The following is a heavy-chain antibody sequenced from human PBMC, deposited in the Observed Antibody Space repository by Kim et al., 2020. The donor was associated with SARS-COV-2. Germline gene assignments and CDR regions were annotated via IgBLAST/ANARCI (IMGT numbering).Heavy chain of an antibody. J-gene: IGHJ4*02. Sequence: VKGRFTIAQDNSKNTLYLQLNSLGAEDTAVYYCAKCPTIFGVVDYYFDYWGQGTLVTVSS. D-gene: IGHD3-3*01. V-gene: IGHV3-23*01. CDR3: AKCPTIFGVVDYYFDY.